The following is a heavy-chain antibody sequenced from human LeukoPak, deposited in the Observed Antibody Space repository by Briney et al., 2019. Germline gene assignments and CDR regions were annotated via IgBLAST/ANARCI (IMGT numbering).Heavy chain of an antibody. D-gene: IGHD1-26*01. CDR3: ARPSIPSATASALDI. Sequence: SETLSLTCTVSGYSISSGHYWGWIRQPPGKGLEWIGTIFHSGSTYYNPSLKSRVTISVDTSKNQFSLKLTSVTAADTAVYYCARPSIPSATASALDIWGQGTMVTVSS. V-gene: IGHV4-38-2*02. CDR1: GYSISSGHY. J-gene: IGHJ3*02. CDR2: IFHSGST.